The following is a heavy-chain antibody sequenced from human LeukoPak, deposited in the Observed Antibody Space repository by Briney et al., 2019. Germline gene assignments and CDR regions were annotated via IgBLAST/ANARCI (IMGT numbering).Heavy chain of an antibody. D-gene: IGHD3-10*01. CDR3: ASFYYYGSGAFDY. CDR1: GGSMSSSSYY. Sequence: SETLSLTCTVSGGSMSSSSYYWGWIRQPPGKGLEWIGSIYYSGSTYYNPSLKSRVTISVDTSKNQFSLKLSSVTAADTAVYYCASFYYYGSGAFDYWGQGTLVTVSS. CDR2: IYYSGST. J-gene: IGHJ4*02. V-gene: IGHV4-39*01.